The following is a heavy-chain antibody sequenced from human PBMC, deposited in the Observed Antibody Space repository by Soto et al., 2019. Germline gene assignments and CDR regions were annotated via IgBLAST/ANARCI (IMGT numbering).Heavy chain of an antibody. CDR1: GYTFTSYG. D-gene: IGHD6-19*01. CDR2: ISAYNGNT. V-gene: IGHV1-18*01. CDR3: ARDTPQTYSSGWYTAYFDY. J-gene: IGHJ4*02. Sequence: GASVKVSCKASGYTFTSYGISWVRQAPGQGLEWMGWISAYNGNTNYAQKLQGRVTMTTDTSTSTAYMELRSLRSDDTAVFYCARDTPQTYSSGWYTAYFDYWGQGTLVTVPS.